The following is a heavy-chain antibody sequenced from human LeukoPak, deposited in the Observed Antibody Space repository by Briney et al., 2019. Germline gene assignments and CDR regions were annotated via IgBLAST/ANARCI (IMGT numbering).Heavy chain of an antibody. J-gene: IGHJ3*02. CDR2: ISSSGSSI. CDR3: AKALKGSNLIRRFGDYHGGFDI. Sequence: GGSLRLSCAASGFTFSSYEMNWVRQAPGKGLEWVSCISSSGSSIYYADSVKGRFTISRDNAKNSLYLQMNSLRAEDTAVYYCAKALKGSNLIRRFGDYHGGFDIWGQGTMVTVSS. CDR1: GFTFSSYE. D-gene: IGHD4-17*01. V-gene: IGHV3-48*03.